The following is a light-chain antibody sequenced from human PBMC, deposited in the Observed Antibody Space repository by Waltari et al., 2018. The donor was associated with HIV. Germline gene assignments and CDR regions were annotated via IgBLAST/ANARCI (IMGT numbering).Light chain of an antibody. CDR2: QDT. CDR1: TLDNQY. J-gene: IGLJ2*01. V-gene: IGLV3-1*01. Sequence: SYELTQPPSLSVSPGQTASIHCAGNTLDNQYVCWYHQRPGQSPVLVIYQDTKRPSDIPDRFSGSSSGDTATLTISETQTVDEGDYYCQAWDSTVAVFGGGTRLTVL. CDR3: QAWDSTVAV.